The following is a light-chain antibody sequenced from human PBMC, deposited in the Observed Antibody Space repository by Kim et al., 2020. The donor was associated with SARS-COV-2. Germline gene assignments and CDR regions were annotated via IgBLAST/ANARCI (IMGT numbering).Light chain of an antibody. CDR3: VLYLGNGISV. CDR1: SGSVSTTYF. J-gene: IGLJ3*02. CDR2: NTD. V-gene: IGLV8-61*01. Sequence: GGTVPLTCGLNSGSVSTTYFPSWYQQPPGQSPRTLIFNTDTRSFGVSDRFSGSILGNKAALTITGAQADDESDYYCVLYLGNGISVFGGGTQLTVL.